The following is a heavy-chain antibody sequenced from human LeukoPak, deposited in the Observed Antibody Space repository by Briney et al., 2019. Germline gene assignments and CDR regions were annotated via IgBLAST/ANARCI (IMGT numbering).Heavy chain of an antibody. V-gene: IGHV3-33*08. Sequence: QPGGSLRLSCAASGFTFSSYWMHWVRQAPGKGLEWVAVIWYDGSNKYYADSVKGRFTISRDNSKNTLYLQMNSLRAEDTAVYYCAKSSSPYYYYYYMDVWGKGTTVTVSS. CDR2: IWYDGSNK. J-gene: IGHJ6*03. CDR1: GFTFSSYW. D-gene: IGHD2-2*01. CDR3: AKSSSPYYYYYYMDV.